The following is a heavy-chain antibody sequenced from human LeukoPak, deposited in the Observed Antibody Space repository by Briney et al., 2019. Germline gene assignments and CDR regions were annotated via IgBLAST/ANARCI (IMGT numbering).Heavy chain of an antibody. CDR3: ARTGEMATISLFWTLDAFDI. J-gene: IGHJ3*02. Sequence: PGGSLRLSCAASGFTFSSYSMNWVRQAPGKGLEWVSYISSSSSTIYYADSVKGRFTISSDNAKNSLYLQMNSLRDEDTAVYYCARTGEMATISLFWTLDAFDIWGQGTMVTVSS. D-gene: IGHD5-24*01. CDR2: ISSSSSTI. V-gene: IGHV3-48*02. CDR1: GFTFSSYS.